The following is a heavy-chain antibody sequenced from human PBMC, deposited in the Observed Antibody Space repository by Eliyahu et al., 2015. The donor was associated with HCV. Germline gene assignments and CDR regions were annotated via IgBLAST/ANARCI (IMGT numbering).Heavy chain of an antibody. CDR1: GFTFNSYX. Sequence: DVQLVESGGGLIQPGGSLRLSCXASGFTFNSYXLNWVRQAPGKGLEWVSYISSSGNTIYYADSVKGRFTISRDDAKNSLYLQMNSLRAEDTAVYYCASFYTYWTGSLGPMYWGQGTLVTVSS. CDR2: ISSSGNTI. V-gene: IGHV3-48*03. D-gene: IGHD3/OR15-3a*01. CDR3: ASFYTYWTGSLGPMY. J-gene: IGHJ4*02.